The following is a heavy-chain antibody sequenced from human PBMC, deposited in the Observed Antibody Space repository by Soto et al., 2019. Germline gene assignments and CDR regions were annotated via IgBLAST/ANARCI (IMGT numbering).Heavy chain of an antibody. CDR2: ISYDGSEK. V-gene: IGHV3-30*18. J-gene: IGHJ1*01. Sequence: GGALRLSCVVYVFNFGIYGMLWVRQAPVKAVDLVAVISYDGSEKYNADSVKGRFTISRDNAKNTLYLQMNSLRVEDTALYYCAKDPARYCSSSSCYNQYFHHWGQGTLVTVSS. D-gene: IGHD2-2*02. CDR1: VFNFGIYG. CDR3: AKDPARYCSSSSCYNQYFHH.